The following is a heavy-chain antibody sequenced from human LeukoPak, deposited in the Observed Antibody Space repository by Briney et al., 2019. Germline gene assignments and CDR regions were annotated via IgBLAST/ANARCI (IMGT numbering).Heavy chain of an antibody. Sequence: ASVKVSCKASGYTFTSYGISWVRQAPGQGLEWMGWIGAYNGNTNYAQKLQGRVTMTTDTSTSTAYMELRSLRSDDTAVYYCAREGSRVPAAQFDYWGQGTLVTVSS. CDR1: GYTFTSYG. V-gene: IGHV1-18*01. CDR2: IGAYNGNT. D-gene: IGHD2-2*01. J-gene: IGHJ4*02. CDR3: AREGSRVPAAQFDY.